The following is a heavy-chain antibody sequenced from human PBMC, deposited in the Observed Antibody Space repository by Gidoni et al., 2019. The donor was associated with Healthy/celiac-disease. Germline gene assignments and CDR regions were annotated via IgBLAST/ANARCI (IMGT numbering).Heavy chain of an antibody. D-gene: IGHD3-10*01. J-gene: IGHJ4*02. CDR1: GFPFSSYG. CDR3: AGVFGESFDY. CDR2: ISYDGSNQ. V-gene: IGHV3-30*03. Sequence: QVQLVESGGGVVQPGRSLRLSCAASGFPFSSYGMHRVRQAPGKGLEWVAVISYDGSNQYYADSVKGRFTISRDNSKNTLYLQMNSLRAEDTAVYYCAGVFGESFDYWGQGTLVTVSS.